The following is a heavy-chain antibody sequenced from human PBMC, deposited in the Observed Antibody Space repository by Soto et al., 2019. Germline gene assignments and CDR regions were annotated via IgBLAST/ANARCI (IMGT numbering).Heavy chain of an antibody. D-gene: IGHD3-10*01. J-gene: IGHJ4*01. CDR3: TTDSYITNIQVLFDY. CDR1: GFTFSNAW. CDR2: VKSKNDGGTT. V-gene: IGHV3-15*07. Sequence: PGGSLRLSCAASGFTFSNAWFNWVRQTPGRGLEWVGRVKSKNDGGTTDFAAPVKGRFAISRDDSKNIVYLEMNSLQTEDTDMYYCTTDSYITNIQVLFDYWGHETLVTVSS.